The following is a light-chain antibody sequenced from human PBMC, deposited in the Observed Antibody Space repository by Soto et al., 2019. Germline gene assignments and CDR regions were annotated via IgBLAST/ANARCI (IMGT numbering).Light chain of an antibody. Sequence: DIQMTQSPSSLSASVGDRVTITCQASQDINNYLNWYQQKPGKAPKLLIYEASNLETGVPSRFSGSGSGTYFTLTISGLQVEDIAPYYCQQYDSLLFTFGGGTKVEIK. J-gene: IGKJ4*01. CDR2: EAS. V-gene: IGKV1-33*01. CDR3: QQYDSLLFT. CDR1: QDINNY.